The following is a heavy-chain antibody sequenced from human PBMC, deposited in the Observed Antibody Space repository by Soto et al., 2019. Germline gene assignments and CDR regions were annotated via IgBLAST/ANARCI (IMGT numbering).Heavy chain of an antibody. J-gene: IGHJ6*02. D-gene: IGHD2-15*01. Sequence: QVQLVESGGGVVQPGRSLRLSCAASGFTFSSYGMHWVRQAPGKGLEWVAVIWYDGSNKYYADSVKGRFTISRDNSENTLYLQMNSLRAEDTAVYYCARERGGRDDYYYYGMDVWGQGTTVTVSS. CDR3: ARERGGRDDYYYYGMDV. CDR2: IWYDGSNK. CDR1: GFTFSSYG. V-gene: IGHV3-33*01.